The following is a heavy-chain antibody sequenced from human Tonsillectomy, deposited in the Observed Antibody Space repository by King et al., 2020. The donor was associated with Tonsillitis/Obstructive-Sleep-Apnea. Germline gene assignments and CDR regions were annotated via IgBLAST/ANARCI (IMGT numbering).Heavy chain of an antibody. CDR3: ARDRGIGACSVLVPRGLDY. CDR2: ISYDGTKN. V-gene: IGHV3-30-3*01. J-gene: IGHJ4*02. Sequence: VQLVESGGGVVQPGMSLRLSCAASGFTFTSHTMHWVRQAPGKGLEWVAVISYDGTKNYYADSVKGRFTISRDNSKNTLYLQMNSLRAEDTAVYYCARDRGIGACSVLVPRGLDYWGQGTLVTVSS. CDR1: GFTFTSHT. D-gene: IGHD1-26*01.